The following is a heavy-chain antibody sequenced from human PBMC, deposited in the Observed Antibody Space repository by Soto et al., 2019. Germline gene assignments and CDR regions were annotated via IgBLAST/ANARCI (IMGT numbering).Heavy chain of an antibody. D-gene: IGHD2-2*01. CDR1: GFSFDSYW. CDR3: ARGPRASSGGTGAY. J-gene: IGHJ1*01. V-gene: IGHV3-74*01. CDR2: IDYDGTTT. Sequence: EVQLVESGGGLVQPGGSLRLSCAASGFSFDSYWMHWVRQAPGQGPVWVSRIDYDGTTTNYADSVKGRFTISRDNAKNTLYLQMISLRTEDTAVYYCARGPRASSGGTGAYWGQGTLVTVSS.